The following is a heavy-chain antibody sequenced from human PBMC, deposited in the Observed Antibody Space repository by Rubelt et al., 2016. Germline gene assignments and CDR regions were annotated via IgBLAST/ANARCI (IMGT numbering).Heavy chain of an antibody. D-gene: IGHD5-18*01. V-gene: IGHV1-3*01. CDR1: GYTFTSYA. CDR2: INAGNGNS. J-gene: IGHJ2*01. Sequence: QVQLVQSGAEVKKPGASVKVSCKASGYTFTSYAMHWVRQAPGQRLEWMGWINAGNGNSNYSQKFQGRVTITRETSAGTAYMELSSLRSEDTAVYYCARSKDTAMVTDADWYFDLWGRGTLVTVSS. CDR3: ARSKDTAMVTDADWYFDL.